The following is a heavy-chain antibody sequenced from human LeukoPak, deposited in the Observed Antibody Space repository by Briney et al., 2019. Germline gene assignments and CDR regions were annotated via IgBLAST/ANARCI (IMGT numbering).Heavy chain of an antibody. D-gene: IGHD1-26*01. CDR2: IYTRGST. CDR1: GGSISSYY. CDR3: ARDPLVGANWYFDL. J-gene: IGHJ2*01. V-gene: IGHV4-4*07. Sequence: SEAPLLICCNDGGSISSYYWSCIRQHAGKGLQEMGRIYTRGSTNYNPSLKSRVTMSVDTSKNQFSLKLSSVTAADTAVYYCARDPLVGANWYFDLWGRGTLVTVSS.